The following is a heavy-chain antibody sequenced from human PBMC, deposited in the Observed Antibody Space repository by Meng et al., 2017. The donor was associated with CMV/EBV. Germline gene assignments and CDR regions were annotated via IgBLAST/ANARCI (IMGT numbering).Heavy chain of an antibody. Sequence: GGSLRLSCAASGFTFSSYAMSWVRQAPGKGLEWASVIYSGGSSTYYADSVKGRFTISRDNSKNTLYLQMNSLRAEDTAVYYCAKGGSLRYFDWYPVDYWGQGTLVTVSS. CDR1: GFTFSSYA. CDR2: IYSGGSST. V-gene: IGHV3-23*03. CDR3: AKGGSLRYFDWYPVDY. D-gene: IGHD3-9*01. J-gene: IGHJ4*02.